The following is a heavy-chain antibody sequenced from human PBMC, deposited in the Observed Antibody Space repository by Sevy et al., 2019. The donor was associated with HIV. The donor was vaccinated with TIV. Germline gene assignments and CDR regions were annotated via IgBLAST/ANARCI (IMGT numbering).Heavy chain of an antibody. V-gene: IGHV1-2*02. CDR2: INPNSGGT. Sequence: ASVKVSCKASGYTFTGYYMHWVRQAPGQGLEWMGWINPNSGGTNYAQKFQGRVTMTRDTSISTAYMELSRLRSDDTAVYYCAIDFHNYYGSGRRFDPWGQGTLVTVSS. J-gene: IGHJ5*02. CDR1: GYTFTGYY. CDR3: AIDFHNYYGSGRRFDP. D-gene: IGHD3-10*01.